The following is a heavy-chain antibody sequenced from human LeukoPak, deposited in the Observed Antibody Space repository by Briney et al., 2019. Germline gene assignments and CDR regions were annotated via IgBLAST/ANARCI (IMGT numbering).Heavy chain of an antibody. Sequence: GGSLRLSCAASGFTFSSSAMSWVRQAPGKGLEWVSAISNNGGYTYYADSVQGRFTISRDNSKNTLYLQMNSLRAEDTAVYYCARGPYGMDVWGQGTTVTVSS. J-gene: IGHJ6*02. CDR2: ISNNGGYT. CDR1: GFTFSSSA. V-gene: IGHV3-23*01. CDR3: ARGPYGMDV.